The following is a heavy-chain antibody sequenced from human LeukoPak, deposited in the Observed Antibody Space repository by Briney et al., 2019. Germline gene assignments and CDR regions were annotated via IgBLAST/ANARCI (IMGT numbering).Heavy chain of an antibody. CDR2: IIPILGIA. D-gene: IGHD3-9*01. CDR1: GGTFSSYA. V-gene: IGHV1-69*04. CDR3: ARDPASYYDILTGYFHGAFDI. J-gene: IGHJ3*02. Sequence: SVKVSCKASGGTFSSYAISWVRQAPGQGLEWMGRIIPILGIANYAQKFQGRVTITADKSTSTAYMELSSLRSEDTAVYYCARDPASYYDILTGYFHGAFDIWGQGTMVTVSS.